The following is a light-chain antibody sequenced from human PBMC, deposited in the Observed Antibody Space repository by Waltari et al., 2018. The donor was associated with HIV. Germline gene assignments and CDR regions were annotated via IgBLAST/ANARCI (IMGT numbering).Light chain of an antibody. J-gene: IGLJ3*02. Sequence: SQLTQPPSVSVSPGQTAKLTCSGDDMPDHYVYCDHQKPGQAPVLVMSKVTERHSGIPERFSGSMSGTTVTLTIMGVQPEDEADYYCQSADSDNTYNWVFGGGTKLTVL. CDR2: KVT. CDR3: QSADSDNTYNWV. CDR1: DMPDHY. V-gene: IGLV3-25*03.